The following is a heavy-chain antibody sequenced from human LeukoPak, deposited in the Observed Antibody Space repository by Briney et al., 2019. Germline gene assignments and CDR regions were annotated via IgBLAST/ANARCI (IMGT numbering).Heavy chain of an antibody. J-gene: IGHJ4*02. CDR2: IYPDDSQT. CDR1: GYYFNNYW. CDR3: ARQFPAAGSFDY. D-gene: IGHD6-13*01. Sequence: GESLKISCKGSGYYFNNYWITWVRQMPGKGLEWMGIIYPDDSQTRYSPSFQGQVTISADKSISTAYLQWSSLKASDTAMYYCARQFPAAGSFDYWGQGTLVTVSS. V-gene: IGHV5-51*01.